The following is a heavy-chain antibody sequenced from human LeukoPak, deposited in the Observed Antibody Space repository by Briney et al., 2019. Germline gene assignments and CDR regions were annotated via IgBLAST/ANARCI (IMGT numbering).Heavy chain of an antibody. D-gene: IGHD3-22*01. CDR1: GGSISSSSYY. J-gene: IGHJ4*02. CDR2: IYYSGST. V-gene: IGHV4-39*07. Sequence: PSETLSLTCTVSGGSISSSSYYWGWIRQPPGKGLEWIGSIYYSGSTYYNPSLKSRVTISVDTSKNQFSLKLSSVTAADTAVYYCARSLAYYYDSSGFGFFDCWGQGALVTVSS. CDR3: ARSLAYYYDSSGFGFFDC.